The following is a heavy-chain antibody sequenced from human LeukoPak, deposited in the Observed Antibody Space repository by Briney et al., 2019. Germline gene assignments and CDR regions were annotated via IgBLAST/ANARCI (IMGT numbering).Heavy chain of an antibody. CDR3: ARGHYDFHTPPHYYVDV. D-gene: IGHD3-3*01. Sequence: GGSLRLSCAASGFTVSSNYMSWVRQAPGKGLEWVSVIYSGGSTYYADSVKGRFTISRDNSKNTLYLQMNSLRAEDTAVYYCARGHYDFHTPPHYYVDVWGKGTTVTVSS. J-gene: IGHJ6*03. V-gene: IGHV3-53*01. CDR2: IYSGGST. CDR1: GFTVSSNY.